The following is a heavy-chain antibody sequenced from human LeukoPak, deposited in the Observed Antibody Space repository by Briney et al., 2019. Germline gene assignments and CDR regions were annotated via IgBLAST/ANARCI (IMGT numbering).Heavy chain of an antibody. Sequence: SETLSLTCAVYGGSFSGYYWSWIRQPPGKGLEWIGEINRSGSTNYNPSLKSRVTISVDTSKNQFSLKLSSVTAADTAVYYCARSTPIVVVPAAIRRGYYYYYGMDVWGQGTTVTVSS. V-gene: IGHV4-34*01. D-gene: IGHD2-2*01. CDR3: ARSTPIVVVPAAIRRGYYYYYGMDV. CDR1: GGSFSGYY. J-gene: IGHJ6*02. CDR2: INRSGST.